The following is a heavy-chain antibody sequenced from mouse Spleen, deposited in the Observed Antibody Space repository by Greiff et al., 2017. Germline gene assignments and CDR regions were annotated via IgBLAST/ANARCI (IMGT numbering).Heavy chain of an antibody. CDR3: ARMKLTGLDY. Sequence: VQRVESGPGLVQPSQSLSITCTVSGFSLTSYGVHWVRQSPGKGLEWLGVIWSGGNTDYNAAFISRLSISKDNSKSQVFFKMNSLQADDTAIYYCARMKLTGLDYWGQGTTLTVSS. CDR2: IWSGGNT. V-gene: IGHV2-2*01. J-gene: IGHJ2*01. CDR1: GFSLTSYG. D-gene: IGHD4-1*01.